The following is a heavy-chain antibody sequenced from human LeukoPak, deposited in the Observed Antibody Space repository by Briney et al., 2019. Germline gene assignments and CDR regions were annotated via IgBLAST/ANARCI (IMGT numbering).Heavy chain of an antibody. CDR3: ARSPRLIVVVPAVDLGMDV. Sequence: LSLTCTVSGGSISSYYWTWIRQAPGKGLEWVSYISSSGSTIYYADSVKGRFTISRDNAKNSLYLQMNSLRAEDTAVYYCARSPRLIVVVPAVDLGMDVWGKGTTVTVSS. J-gene: IGHJ6*04. CDR1: GGSISSYY. D-gene: IGHD2-2*01. CDR2: ISSSGSTI. V-gene: IGHV3-11*01.